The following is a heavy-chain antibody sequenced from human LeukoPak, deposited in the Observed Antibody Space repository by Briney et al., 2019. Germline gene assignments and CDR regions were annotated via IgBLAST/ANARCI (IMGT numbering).Heavy chain of an antibody. Sequence: PGGSLRLSCAASGFSFNTYSMNWVRQAPGKGLEWIAYITGGSTTVFYADSVTGRFTISRDNAKNSLFLQMDSLRVEDTAVYYCARDSDFWSGALDYWGLGILVTVSS. CDR2: ITGGSTTV. CDR1: GFSFNTYS. CDR3: ARDSDFWSGALDY. V-gene: IGHV3-48*04. J-gene: IGHJ4*02. D-gene: IGHD3-3*01.